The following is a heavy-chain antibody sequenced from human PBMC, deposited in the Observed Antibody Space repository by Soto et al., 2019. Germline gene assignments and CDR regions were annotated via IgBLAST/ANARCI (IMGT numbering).Heavy chain of an antibody. V-gene: IGHV1-69*08. Sequence: QVHLVQSGAEVRKPGSSVKVSCKAPGGTFSTYIISWVRQAPGQGLEWMGRIIPIPDITNYAQKFQGRVTITAGRSTSTAYMELTSLKSEDTAVYYCARDRITTRGDAFDLWGQGTLVTVSS. CDR3: ARDRITTRGDAFDL. J-gene: IGHJ3*01. D-gene: IGHD3-3*01. CDR1: GGTFSTYI. CDR2: IIPIPDIT.